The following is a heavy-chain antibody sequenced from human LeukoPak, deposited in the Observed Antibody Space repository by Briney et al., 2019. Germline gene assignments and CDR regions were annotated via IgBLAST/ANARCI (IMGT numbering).Heavy chain of an antibody. D-gene: IGHD6-6*01. V-gene: IGHV3-53*01. Sequence: GGSLRLSCAASGFTVSSNYMSWVRQAPGKGLEWVSVIYSGGNTYYADSVKGRFTISRDNSKNTLYLQMNSLRAEDTAVYYCARERSSQGYFDFWGQGTLVTVSS. CDR3: ARERSSQGYFDF. CDR1: GFTVSSNY. J-gene: IGHJ4*02. CDR2: IYSGGNT.